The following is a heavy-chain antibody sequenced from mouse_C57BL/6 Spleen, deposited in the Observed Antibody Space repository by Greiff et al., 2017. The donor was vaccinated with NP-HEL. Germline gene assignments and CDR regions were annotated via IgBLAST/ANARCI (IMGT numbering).Heavy chain of an antibody. D-gene: IGHD1-1*01. CDR2: IYPSDSET. J-gene: IGHJ2*01. CDR3: ARAEDYGSSYFDD. Sequence: QVQLKQPGAELVRPGSSVKLSCKASGYTFTSYWMDWVKQRPGQGLEWIGNIYPSDSETHYNQKFKDKATLTVDKSSSTAYMQLSSLTSEDSAVYYGARAEDYGSSYFDDWGQGTTLTVSS. CDR1: GYTFTSYW. V-gene: IGHV1-61*01.